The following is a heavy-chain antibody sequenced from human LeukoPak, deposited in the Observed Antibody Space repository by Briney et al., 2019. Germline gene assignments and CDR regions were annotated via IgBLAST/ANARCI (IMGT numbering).Heavy chain of an antibody. J-gene: IGHJ4*02. CDR1: GFTFSSYA. CDR3: ARGPGQSDYYDTQGGGFFDY. CDR2: ISSSSSYI. V-gene: IGHV3-21*01. Sequence: PGGSLRLSCAASGFTFSSYAMSWVRQAPGKGLEWVSSISSSSSYIYYADSVKGRFTISRDNAKNSLYLQMNSLRAEDTAVYYCARGPGQSDYYDTQGGGFFDYWGQGTQVTVSS. D-gene: IGHD3-22*01.